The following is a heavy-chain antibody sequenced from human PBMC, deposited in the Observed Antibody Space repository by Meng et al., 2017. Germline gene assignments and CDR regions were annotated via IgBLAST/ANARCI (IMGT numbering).Heavy chain of an antibody. D-gene: IGHD2-15*01. CDR2: LKQDGSEK. CDR3: ARGEIVVVVAATSPRSAFDI. J-gene: IGHJ3*02. CDR1: RFTFSSYW. V-gene: IGHV3-7*04. Sequence: SLKISCAASRFTFSSYWMSWVRQAPGKGLEWVANLKQDGSEKYYVESVKGRFTISRDNAKNPLYLKMNSLRAEDTAVYYCARGEIVVVVAATSPRSAFDIWGQGTMVTVSS.